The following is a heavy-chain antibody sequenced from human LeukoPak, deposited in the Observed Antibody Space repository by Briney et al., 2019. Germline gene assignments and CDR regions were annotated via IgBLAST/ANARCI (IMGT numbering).Heavy chain of an antibody. J-gene: IGHJ4*02. CDR3: ARGRGGYSSSWYVDY. D-gene: IGHD6-13*01. CDR1: GGSISSNNW. V-gene: IGHV4-4*02. Sequence: SGTLSLTCAVSGGSISSNNWWGWVRQPPGKGLEWIGEIYHSGSPNYNPSLKSRVTISVDKSKNQFSLKLSSVTAADTAVYYCARGRGGYSSSWYVDYWGQGTLVTVSS. CDR2: IYHSGSP.